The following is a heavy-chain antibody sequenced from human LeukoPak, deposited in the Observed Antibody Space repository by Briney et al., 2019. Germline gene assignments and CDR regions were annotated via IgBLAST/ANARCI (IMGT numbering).Heavy chain of an antibody. CDR1: GGSISSSSYY. J-gene: IGHJ4*02. Sequence: NPSETLSLTCTVSGGSISSSSYYWGWIRQPPGKGLEWIGSIYYSGSTYYNPSLKSRVTISVDTSKNQFSLKLSSVTAADTAVYYCARWTAPRVFDYWGQGTLVTVSS. V-gene: IGHV4-39*07. CDR3: ARWTAPRVFDY. D-gene: IGHD3/OR15-3a*01. CDR2: IYYSGST.